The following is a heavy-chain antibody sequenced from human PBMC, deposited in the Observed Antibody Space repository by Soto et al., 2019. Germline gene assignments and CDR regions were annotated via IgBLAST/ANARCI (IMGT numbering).Heavy chain of an antibody. CDR3: ARGDYDDSSGPSAFDP. V-gene: IGHV4-59*01. CDR2: IYYSGST. D-gene: IGHD3-22*01. CDR1: GGSISSYY. J-gene: IGHJ5*02. Sequence: SETLSLTCTVSGGSISSYYWSWIRQPPGKGLEWIGYIYYSGSTNYNPSLKSRVTISVDTSKNQFSPKLSSVTAADTAVYYCARGDYDDSSGPSAFDPWGQGTLVTAPQ.